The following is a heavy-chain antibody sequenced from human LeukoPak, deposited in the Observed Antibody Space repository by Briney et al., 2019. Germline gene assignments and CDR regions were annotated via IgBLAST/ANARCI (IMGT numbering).Heavy chain of an antibody. CDR2: IYYSGST. Sequence: SETLSLTCAVYGGSFSGYYWSWIRQPPGKGLEWIGYIYYSGSTNYNPSLKSRVTISVDTSKNQFSLKLSSVTAADTAVYYCARDRFADGSYYYYGMDVWGQGTTVTVSS. D-gene: IGHD5-24*01. CDR1: GGSFSGYY. CDR3: ARDRFADGSYYYYGMDV. J-gene: IGHJ6*02. V-gene: IGHV4-59*01.